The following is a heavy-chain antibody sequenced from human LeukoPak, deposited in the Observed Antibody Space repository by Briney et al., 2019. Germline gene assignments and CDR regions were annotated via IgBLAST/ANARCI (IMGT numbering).Heavy chain of an antibody. D-gene: IGHD5-24*01. J-gene: IGHJ4*02. CDR3: AKVSGDGYHARRDY. CDR1: GFTFSSYS. Sequence: PGRSLRLSCAASGFTFSSYSVSWVRQAPGKGLEWVSAISGSGGSTYHADSVKGRFAISRDNSKKTLYLQMNSLRAEDTAVYDCAKVSGDGYHARRDYWGQGTLVTVSS. CDR2: ISGSGGST. V-gene: IGHV3-23*01.